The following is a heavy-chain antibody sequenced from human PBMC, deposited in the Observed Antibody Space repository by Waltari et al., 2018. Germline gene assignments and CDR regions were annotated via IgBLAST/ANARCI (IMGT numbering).Heavy chain of an antibody. CDR2: ISSSSSYI. D-gene: IGHD2-21*02. Sequence: EVQLVESGGGLVKPGGSLRLSCAASGFTFSSYSMNWVRQAPGKGLEWVSSISSSSSYIYYPDSVKGRFTISRDNAKNSLYLQMNSLRAEDTAVYYCARPGGDYGGNFSYWGQGTLVTVSS. V-gene: IGHV3-21*01. CDR1: GFTFSSYS. CDR3: ARPGGDYGGNFSY. J-gene: IGHJ4*02.